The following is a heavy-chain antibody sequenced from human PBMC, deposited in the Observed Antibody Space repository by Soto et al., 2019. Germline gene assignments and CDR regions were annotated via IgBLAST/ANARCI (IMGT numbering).Heavy chain of an antibody. J-gene: IGHJ4*01. V-gene: IGHV4-38-2*02. CDR2: IYHGGTT. Sequence: SDTLSLTCTVSGYCISSGSYWAWIRQPPGKGPEWIASIYHGGTTFYNPSLKSRITISVDTSNNQFSLKLTSVTAADTAVYYCARVHVMVVAGSTFDYWGHGTLVTVSS. D-gene: IGHD6-19*01. CDR3: ARVHVMVVAGSTFDY. CDR1: GYCISSGSY.